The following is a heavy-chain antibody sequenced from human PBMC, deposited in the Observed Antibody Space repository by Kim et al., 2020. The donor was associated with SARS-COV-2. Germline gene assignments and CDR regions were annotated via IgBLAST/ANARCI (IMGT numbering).Heavy chain of an antibody. D-gene: IGHD3-10*01. CDR3: AKDGSGPIDY. J-gene: IGHJ4*02. V-gene: IGHV3-33*03. Sequence: YADSVKGRFTISRDNSKNTVFLQLSSLRAEDTAVYYCAKDGSGPIDYWGQGTLVTVSS.